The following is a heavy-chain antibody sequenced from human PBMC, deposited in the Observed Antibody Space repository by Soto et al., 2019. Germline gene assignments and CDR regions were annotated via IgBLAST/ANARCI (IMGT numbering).Heavy chain of an antibody. Sequence: SETLSLTCTVSGGSISSYYWSWFRQPPGKGLEWIGCIYYSGSTYYNPSLKSRVTISVDTSKNQFSLKLSSVTAADTAVYYCARRYGYYFDYWGQGTLVTVSS. CDR2: IYYSGST. J-gene: IGHJ4*02. CDR3: ARRYGYYFDY. V-gene: IGHV4-59*08. D-gene: IGHD4-17*01. CDR1: GGSISSYY.